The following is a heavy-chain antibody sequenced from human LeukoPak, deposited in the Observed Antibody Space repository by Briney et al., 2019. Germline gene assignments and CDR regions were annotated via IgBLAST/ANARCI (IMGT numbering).Heavy chain of an antibody. D-gene: IGHD3-16*02. CDR3: ARGGNIYDYVWGSYRPDAFDI. V-gene: IGHV4-59*01. Sequence: SETLSLTCTVSGGSISSYYWSWIRQPPGKGLEWIGYIYYSGSTNYNPSLKSRVTISVDTSKNQFSLKPSSVTAADTAVYYCARGGNIYDYVWGSYRPDAFDIWGQGTMVTVSS. CDR2: IYYSGST. J-gene: IGHJ3*02. CDR1: GGSISSYY.